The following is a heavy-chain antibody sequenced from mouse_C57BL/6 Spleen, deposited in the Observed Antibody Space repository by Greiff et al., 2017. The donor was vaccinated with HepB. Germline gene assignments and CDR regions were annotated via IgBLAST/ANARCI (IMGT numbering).Heavy chain of an antibody. J-gene: IGHJ3*01. Sequence: EVKLMESGGGLVQPGGSLKLSCAASGFTFSDYYMYWVRQTPEKRLEWVAYISNGGGSTYYPDTVKGRFTISRDNAKTTLYLQMSRLKSEDTAMYYCARHGLYGSSYCDYWGQGTLVTVSA. CDR2: ISNGGGST. CDR1: GFTFSDYY. CDR3: ARHGLYGSSYCDY. D-gene: IGHD1-1*01. V-gene: IGHV5-12*01.